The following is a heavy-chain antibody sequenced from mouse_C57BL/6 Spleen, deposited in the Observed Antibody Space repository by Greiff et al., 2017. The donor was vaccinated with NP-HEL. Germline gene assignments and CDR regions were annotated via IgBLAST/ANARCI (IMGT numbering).Heavy chain of an antibody. CDR1: GYTFTSYW. CDR3: ARSPTGSYFDY. D-gene: IGHD4-1*02. J-gene: IGHJ2*01. Sequence: QVQLQQPGAELVMPGASVKLSCKASGYTFTSYWMHWVKQRPGQGLEWIGEIDPSDSYTNYNQKFKGKSTLTVDKSSSTAYMQLSSLTSEDSAVYYCARSPTGSYFDYWGQGTTLTVSS. V-gene: IGHV1-69*01. CDR2: IDPSDSYT.